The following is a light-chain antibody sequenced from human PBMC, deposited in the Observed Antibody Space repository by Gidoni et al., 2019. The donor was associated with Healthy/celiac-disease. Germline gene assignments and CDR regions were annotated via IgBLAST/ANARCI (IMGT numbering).Light chain of an antibody. V-gene: IGKV3-15*01. CDR3: QQYNNWSYT. J-gene: IGKJ2*01. Sequence: EIVMPQSPAPLSVSPGERATLSCRASQSVSSNLAWYQQKPGQAPRLLIYGASTRATGIPARFSGSGSGTEFTLTISSLQSEDFAVYYCQQYNNWSYTFGQGTKLEIK. CDR1: QSVSSN. CDR2: GAS.